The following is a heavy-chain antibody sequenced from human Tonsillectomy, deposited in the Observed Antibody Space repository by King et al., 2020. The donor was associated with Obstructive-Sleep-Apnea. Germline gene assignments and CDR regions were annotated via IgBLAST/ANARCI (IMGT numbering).Heavy chain of an antibody. Sequence: VQLQESGPGLVKPSETLSLTCTVSGGSINNYYWSWIRQPPGKGLEWIGYMYYSGNTNFNPSLKSRVTISADTSKIQISLRLSPVAAADRAVYYCARHRGVEDYGGYGDYFDYWGQGTLVTVSS. CDR2: MYYSGNT. CDR1: GGSINNYY. J-gene: IGHJ4*02. CDR3: ARHRGVEDYGGYGDYFDY. V-gene: IGHV4-59*08. D-gene: IGHD5-12*01.